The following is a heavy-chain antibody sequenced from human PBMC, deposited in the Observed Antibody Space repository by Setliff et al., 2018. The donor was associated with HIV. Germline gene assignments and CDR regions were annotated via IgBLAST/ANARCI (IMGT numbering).Heavy chain of an antibody. J-gene: IGHJ4*02. D-gene: IGHD2-15*01. CDR3: VSTPGVFYFDF. CDR2: IKGDGSKT. CDR1: GITFSNYA. V-gene: IGHV3-7*03. Sequence: PGGSLRLSCAASGITFSNYAMHWVRRAPGQGLEYVAHIKGDGSKTKYVDSVRGRFTISRDNAKKSLYLQMNSLRAEDTAVYYCVSTPGVFYFDFWGQGTPVTVSS.